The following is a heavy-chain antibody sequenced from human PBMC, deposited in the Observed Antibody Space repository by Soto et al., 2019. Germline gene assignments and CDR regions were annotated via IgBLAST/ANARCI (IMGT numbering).Heavy chain of an antibody. CDR2: MSHSGRS. J-gene: IGHJ4*02. CDR1: GGSFSGYY. CDR3: ARGRVHYEVDLASCFDY. V-gene: IGHV4-34*01. Sequence: KTSETLSLTCAVYGGSFSGYYWSWIRQPPGKGLEWIGEMSHSGRSNYNPSLKSRVTISLDTSKKHFSLNLTSVTAADTAVYYCARGRVHYEVDLASCFDYWGQGVLVTVSS. D-gene: IGHD3-22*01.